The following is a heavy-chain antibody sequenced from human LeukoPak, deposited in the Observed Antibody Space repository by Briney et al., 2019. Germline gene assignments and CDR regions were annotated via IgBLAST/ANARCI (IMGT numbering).Heavy chain of an antibody. J-gene: IGHJ6*02. Sequence: ASVKVSCKASGYTFTSYYMHWVRQAPGQGLEWMGIINPSGGSTSYAQKFQGRVTMTRDTSTSAVYMELSSLRSEDTAVYYCARVPPTYGVTGYYGMDVWGQGTTVTVSS. D-gene: IGHD2-21*02. V-gene: IGHV1-46*01. CDR1: GYTFTSYY. CDR3: ARVPPTYGVTGYYGMDV. CDR2: INPSGGST.